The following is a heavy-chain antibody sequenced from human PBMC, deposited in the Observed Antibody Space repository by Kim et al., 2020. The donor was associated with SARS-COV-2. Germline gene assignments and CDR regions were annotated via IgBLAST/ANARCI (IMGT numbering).Heavy chain of an antibody. CDR2: INRDGSVR. CDR1: GFSIGSEW. J-gene: IGHJ4*02. CDR3: AREPSAESS. Sequence: AGSLRLSCAASGFSIGSEWMSWVRQAPGKGPEWVANINRDGSVRNYGESVRGRFSISRDDAENSLYLQMNSLRAEDTAVYYCAREPSAESSWGQGTLVIVSS. V-gene: IGHV3-7*05.